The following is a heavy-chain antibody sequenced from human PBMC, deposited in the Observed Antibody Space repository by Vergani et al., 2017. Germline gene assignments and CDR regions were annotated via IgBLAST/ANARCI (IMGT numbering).Heavy chain of an antibody. Sequence: EVQLVQSGAEVKKPGESLRISCKGSGYSFTSYWISWVRQMPGKGLEWMGRIDLSDSYTNYSPSFQGHVTISADKSISTAYLQWSSLKASDTAMYYCARHPRMVERPYYFDYWGQGTLVTVSS. J-gene: IGHJ4*02. CDR1: GYSFTSYW. D-gene: IGHD1-1*01. CDR2: IDLSDSYT. V-gene: IGHV5-10-1*01. CDR3: ARHPRMVERPYYFDY.